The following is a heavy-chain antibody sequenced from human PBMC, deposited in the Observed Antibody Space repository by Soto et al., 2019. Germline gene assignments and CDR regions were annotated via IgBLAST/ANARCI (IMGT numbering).Heavy chain of an antibody. J-gene: IGHJ4*02. D-gene: IGHD6-19*01. CDR2: IWYDGSNK. CDR3: ARVGNGWYFDY. V-gene: IGHV3-33*01. CDR1: GFTFSSYG. Sequence: QVQLVESGGGVVPPGRSLRLSCAASGFTFSSYGMHWVRQAPGKGLEWVAVIWYDGSNKYYADSVKGRFTISRDNSKNTLYLQMNSLRAEDTAVYYCARVGNGWYFDYWCQGTLVNVSS.